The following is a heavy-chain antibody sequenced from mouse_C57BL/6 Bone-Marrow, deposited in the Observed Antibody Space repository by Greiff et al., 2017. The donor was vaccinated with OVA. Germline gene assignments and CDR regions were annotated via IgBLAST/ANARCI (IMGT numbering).Heavy chain of an antibody. CDR2: IHPNSGST. D-gene: IGHD2-4*01. CDR1: GYTFTSYW. V-gene: IGHV1-64*01. Sequence: QVQLQQPGAELVKPGASVKLSCKASGYTFTSYWMHWVKQRPGQGLEWIGMIHPNSGSTNYNEKFKSKATLTVDKSSSTAYMQLSSLTSEDSAVYYCARYDYAYAMDYWGQGTSVTVSS. J-gene: IGHJ4*01. CDR3: ARYDYAYAMDY.